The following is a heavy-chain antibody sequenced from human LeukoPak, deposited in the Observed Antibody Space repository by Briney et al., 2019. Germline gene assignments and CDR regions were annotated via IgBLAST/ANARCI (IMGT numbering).Heavy chain of an antibody. Sequence: GGSLRLSCGASGFTVSSNYMSWVRQAPGKGLEWVSVIYSGGSTYYADSAKGSFTISRDNSKNTLYLQMNNLRAEDTAVYYCARELTVVWGGQRGGGFDYWGQGTLVTVSS. D-gene: IGHD3-16*01. CDR2: IYSGGST. J-gene: IGHJ4*02. CDR3: ARELTVVWGGQRGGGFDY. V-gene: IGHV3-66*01. CDR1: GFTVSSNY.